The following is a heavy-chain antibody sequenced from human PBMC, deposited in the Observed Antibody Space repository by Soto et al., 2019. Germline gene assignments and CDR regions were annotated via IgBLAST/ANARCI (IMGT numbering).Heavy chain of an antibody. CDR2: VYYRGRS. D-gene: IGHD2-2*01. CDR3: VRQRPTVPTPAYFDS. CDR1: GGSVTNSSYY. V-gene: IGHV4-39*01. Sequence: PSETLSLTCTVSGGSVTNSSYYWGWIRQSPGKGLEWIGSVYYRGRSYSKSSVKSRVTISVDTSKNRFSLSLNSVTASDTAVYFCVRQRPTVPTPAYFDSWRAGAPVTVSS. J-gene: IGHJ4*02.